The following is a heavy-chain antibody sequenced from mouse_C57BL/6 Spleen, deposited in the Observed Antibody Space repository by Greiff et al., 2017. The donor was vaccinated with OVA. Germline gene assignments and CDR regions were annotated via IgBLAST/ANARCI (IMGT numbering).Heavy chain of an antibody. CDR2: ISDGGSYT. CDR3: AIEGLAFFAY. V-gene: IGHV5-4*01. D-gene: IGHD6-1*01. J-gene: IGHJ3*01. Sequence: VQLKESGGGLVKPGGSLKLSCAASGFTFSSYAMSWVRQTPEKRLEWVATISDGGSYTYYPDNVKGRFTISRDNAKNNLYLQMSHLKSEDTAMYYCAIEGLAFFAYWGQGTLVTVSA. CDR1: GFTFSSYA.